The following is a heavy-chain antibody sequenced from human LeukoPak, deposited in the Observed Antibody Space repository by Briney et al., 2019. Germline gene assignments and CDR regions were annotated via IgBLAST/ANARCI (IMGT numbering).Heavy chain of an antibody. D-gene: IGHD3-22*01. V-gene: IGHV4-4*09. Sequence: PSETLSLTCTVSGGSISSYYWSWIRQPPGKGLEWIGYIYTSGSTNYNPSLKSRVTISVDTPKNQFSLKLSSVTAADTAVYYCARLEINYYDSSGYYGYWGQGTLVTVSS. CDR1: GGSISSYY. J-gene: IGHJ4*02. CDR3: ARLEINYYDSSGYYGY. CDR2: IYTSGST.